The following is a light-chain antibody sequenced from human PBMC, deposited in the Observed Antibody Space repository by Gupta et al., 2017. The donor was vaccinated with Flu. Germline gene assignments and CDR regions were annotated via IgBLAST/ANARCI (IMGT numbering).Light chain of an antibody. CDR3: QQSVSIPTIT. Sequence: DIQMTQSPSSLSASVGDRITITCRASQSIADYLNWYQQKPGKAPKLLIYGASTLQTGVPSRFSGSGYVTDFTLTISSRQPEDFAAYYCQQSVSIPTITFGGGTMVEIK. J-gene: IGKJ4*01. CDR1: QSIADY. CDR2: GAS. V-gene: IGKV1-39*01.